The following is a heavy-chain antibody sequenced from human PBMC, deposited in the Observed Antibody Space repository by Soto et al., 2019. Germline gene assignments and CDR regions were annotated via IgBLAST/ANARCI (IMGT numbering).Heavy chain of an antibody. CDR3: ANLVAGKFSDN. D-gene: IGHD2-8*02. Sequence: EVQLLESGGGLVQPGGSLRLSCAASGFTFSNNSMTWVRQAPGKGLEWVSAISSGGANTYYADSVKGRFTISRDNSKNTVELQMRSLGADDPAVYYCANLVAGKFSDNWGPGSLVHVSS. J-gene: IGHJ4*02. V-gene: IGHV3-23*01. CDR1: GFTFSNNS. CDR2: ISSGGANT.